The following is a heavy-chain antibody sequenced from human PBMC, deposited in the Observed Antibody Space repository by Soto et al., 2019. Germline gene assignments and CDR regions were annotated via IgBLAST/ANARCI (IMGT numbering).Heavy chain of an antibody. D-gene: IGHD4-17*01. V-gene: IGHV2-26*01. CDR1: GFSLSNARMG. J-gene: IGHJ4*02. CDR2: IFSNDEK. CDR3: AWIPYYGDDTRLFDY. Sequence: QVTLKESGPVLVKPTETLTLTCTVSGFSLSNARMGVSWIRQPPGKALEWLGNIFSNDEKSYSTSLKSRLTISKDTSKSQVVLIMTNMDPVDTATYYCAWIPYYGDDTRLFDYWGQGTLVTVSS.